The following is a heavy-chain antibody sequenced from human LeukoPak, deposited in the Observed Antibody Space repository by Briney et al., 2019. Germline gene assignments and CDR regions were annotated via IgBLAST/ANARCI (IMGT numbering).Heavy chain of an antibody. Sequence: GGSLRLSCAASGFTFSTYWMSWVSQAPGKGLEWVANIKEDGSEKNYADSVKGRFTISRDNAKNSLYLQMNSLRAEDTAVYYCAMGYTSGYWGQGTLVIVSS. CDR3: AMGYTSGY. J-gene: IGHJ4*02. CDR2: IKEDGSEK. CDR1: GFTFSTYW. D-gene: IGHD5-18*01. V-gene: IGHV3-7*04.